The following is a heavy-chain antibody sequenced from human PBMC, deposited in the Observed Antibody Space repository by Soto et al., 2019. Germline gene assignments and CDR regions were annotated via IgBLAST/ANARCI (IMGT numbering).Heavy chain of an antibody. CDR1: GGAFSRYV. Sequence: QVQLVQSGAEVKKPGSSVKVSCKASGGAFSRYVISWVRQAPGQGLECMGGIIPNLGKANYAQKFQDRVTITADESTSTAYMELRSLRSDDTAVYYCARGWNDFPHWGKGTLVTVSS. D-gene: IGHD1-1*01. CDR2: IIPNLGKA. V-gene: IGHV1-69*01. CDR3: ARGWNDFPH. J-gene: IGHJ1*01.